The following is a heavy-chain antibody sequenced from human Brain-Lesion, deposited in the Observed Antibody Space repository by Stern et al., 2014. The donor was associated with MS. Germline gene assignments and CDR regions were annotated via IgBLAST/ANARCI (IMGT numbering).Heavy chain of an antibody. CDR2: ISGGDGST. CDR1: GFIFMNFA. V-gene: IGHV3-23*04. J-gene: IGHJ4*02. D-gene: IGHD3-3*01. CDR3: AKVIRYFDFWSGHRFDS. Sequence: EVQLVESGGGLVQPGGSLRLSCEASGFIFMNFALSWVRQAPGKGLEWVSGISGGDGSTYYADSAKGRFTISRDNSKNMLYLQMNSLRAEDTAVYYCAKVIRYFDFWSGHRFDSWGQGTLVTVSS.